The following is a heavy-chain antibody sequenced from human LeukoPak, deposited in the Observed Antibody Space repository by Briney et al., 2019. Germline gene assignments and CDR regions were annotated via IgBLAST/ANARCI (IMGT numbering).Heavy chain of an antibody. CDR1: GFDFSSNW. J-gene: IGHJ3*02. CDR2: IKGDGIST. D-gene: IGHD3-22*01. Sequence: GGSLRLSCAASGFDFSSNWMHWVRHAPGQGLVWVSRIKGDGISTNYADSVKGRFTISRDNSKNTLYLQMNSLRAEDTAVYYCARAYYYDPGGAFDIWGQGTMVTVSS. CDR3: ARAYYYDPGGAFDI. V-gene: IGHV3-74*01.